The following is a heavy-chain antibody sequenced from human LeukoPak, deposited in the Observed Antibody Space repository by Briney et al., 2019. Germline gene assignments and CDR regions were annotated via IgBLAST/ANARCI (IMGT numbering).Heavy chain of an antibody. CDR3: ASHARLGYCSSTSCREVGGAYWYFDL. CDR1: GGSISSYY. D-gene: IGHD2-2*01. J-gene: IGHJ2*01. Sequence: PSETLSLTCTVSGGSISSYYWSWIRQPPGKGLEWIGYIYYSGSTNYNPSLKSRVTISVDTSKNQFSLKLSSVTAADTAVYYCASHARLGYCSSTSCREVGGAYWYFDLWGRGTLVTVSS. CDR2: IYYSGST. V-gene: IGHV4-59*01.